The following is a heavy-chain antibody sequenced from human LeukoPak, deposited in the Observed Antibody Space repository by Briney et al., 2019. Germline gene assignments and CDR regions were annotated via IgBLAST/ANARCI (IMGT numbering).Heavy chain of an antibody. V-gene: IGHV3-21*01. CDR1: GFTFSSYS. Sequence: PGGCLRLSCAASGFTFSSYSMNWVRQAPGKGLEWVSSISSSSSYIYYADSVKGRFTISRDNAKNSLYLQMNSLRAGDTAVYYCARDTAMATYNWFDPWGQGTLVTVSS. D-gene: IGHD5-18*01. CDR2: ISSSSSYI. CDR3: ARDTAMATYNWFDP. J-gene: IGHJ5*02.